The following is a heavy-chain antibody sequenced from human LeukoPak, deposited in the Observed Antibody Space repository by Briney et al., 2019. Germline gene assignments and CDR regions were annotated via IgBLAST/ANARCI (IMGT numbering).Heavy chain of an antibody. V-gene: IGHV4-38-2*01. J-gene: IGHJ4*02. D-gene: IGHD1-14*01. CDR1: GYSISSGYY. Sequence: SETLSLTCAVSGYSISSGYYWGWIRQPPGKGLEWIGSIYHSGSTYYNPSLKSRVTISVDTSKNQFSLKQSSVTAADTAVYYCARSITGDYWGQGTLVTVSS. CDR3: ARSITGDY. CDR2: IYHSGST.